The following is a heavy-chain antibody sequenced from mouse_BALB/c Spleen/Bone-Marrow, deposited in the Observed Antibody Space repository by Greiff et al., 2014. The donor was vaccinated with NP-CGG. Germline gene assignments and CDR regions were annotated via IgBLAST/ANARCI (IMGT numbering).Heavy chain of an antibody. V-gene: IGHV1-54*01. CDR3: ARFGRYYFDY. Sequence: VQLQQSGAELVRPGTAVNVSCKASGYAFTNYLIEWVKQRPGQGLEWIGVINPGSDGANYNEKFKGKATLTADKSSSTAYMQLSSLTSDDSAVYFCARFGRYYFDYWGQGTTLTVSS. CDR1: GYAFTNYL. CDR2: INPGSDGA. J-gene: IGHJ2*01.